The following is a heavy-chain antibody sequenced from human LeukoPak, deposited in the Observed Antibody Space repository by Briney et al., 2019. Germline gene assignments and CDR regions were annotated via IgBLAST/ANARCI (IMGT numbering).Heavy chain of an antibody. Sequence: GASVEVSCKASNYTFISYGISWVRQAPGQGLEWMGWISAYNGNTNYAQKLQGRVTMTTDTSTSTAYMELRSLRSDDTAVYYCARGVMITFGGVIVPYYFDYWGQGTLVTVSS. CDR3: ARGVMITFGGVIVPYYFDY. V-gene: IGHV1-18*01. J-gene: IGHJ4*02. CDR2: ISAYNGNT. CDR1: NYTFISYG. D-gene: IGHD3-16*02.